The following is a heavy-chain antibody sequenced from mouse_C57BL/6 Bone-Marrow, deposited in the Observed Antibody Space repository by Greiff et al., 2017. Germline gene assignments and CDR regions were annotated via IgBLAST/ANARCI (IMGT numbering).Heavy chain of an antibody. CDR2: IRSKSNNYAT. J-gene: IGHJ3*01. Sequence: EVQLVESGGGLVQPKGSLKLSCAASGFSFNTYAMNWVRQAPGKGLEWVARIRSKSNNYATYYADSVKDRFTISRDDSESMLYLQMNNLKTEDTAMYYCVITTVVEGFAYWGQGTLVTVSA. CDR1: GFSFNTYA. D-gene: IGHD1-1*01. CDR3: VITTVVEGFAY. V-gene: IGHV10-1*01.